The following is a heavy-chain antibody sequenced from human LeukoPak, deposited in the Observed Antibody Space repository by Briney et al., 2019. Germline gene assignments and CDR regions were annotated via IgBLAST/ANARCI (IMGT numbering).Heavy chain of an antibody. CDR3: ARGSGPSDY. CDR2: INHSGST. V-gene: IGHV4-34*01. J-gene: IGHJ4*02. D-gene: IGHD3-10*01. Sequence: KPSETLSLTCAVYGGSFGGYYWSWIRQPPGKGLEWIGEINHSGSTNYNPSLKSRVTISVDTSKNQFSLKLSSVTAADTAVYYCARGSGPSDYWGQGTLVTVSS. CDR1: GGSFGGYY.